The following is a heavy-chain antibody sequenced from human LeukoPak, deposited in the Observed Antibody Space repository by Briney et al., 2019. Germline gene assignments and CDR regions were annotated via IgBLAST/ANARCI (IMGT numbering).Heavy chain of an antibody. CDR1: GFTFSSYA. J-gene: IGHJ1*01. CDR3: ARDSLSGSYSEH. D-gene: IGHD1-26*01. V-gene: IGHV3-30-3*01. CDR2: ISYDGSNK. Sequence: HPGRSLRLSYAASGFTFSSYAMHWVRQAPGKGLEWVAVISYDGSNKYYADSVKGRFTISRDNSKNTLYLQMNSLRAEDTAVYYCARDSLSGSYSEHWGQGTLVTVSS.